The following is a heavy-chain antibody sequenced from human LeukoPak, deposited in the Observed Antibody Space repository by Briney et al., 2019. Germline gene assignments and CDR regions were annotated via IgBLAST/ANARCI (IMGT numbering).Heavy chain of an antibody. CDR1: GFTVSSNY. J-gene: IGHJ3*02. Sequence: GGSLRLSCAASGFTVSSNYMSWVRQAPGKGLEWVSSISSSSYIYYADSVKGRFTISRDNAKNSLYLQMNSLRAEDTAVYYCARTGDRIAFDIWGQGTMVTVSS. D-gene: IGHD7-27*01. V-gene: IGHV3-69-1*01. CDR2: ISSSSYI. CDR3: ARTGDRIAFDI.